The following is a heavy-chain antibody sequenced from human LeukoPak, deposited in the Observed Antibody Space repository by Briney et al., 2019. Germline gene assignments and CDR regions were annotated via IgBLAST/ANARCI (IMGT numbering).Heavy chain of an antibody. D-gene: IGHD6-13*01. CDR2: IYYSGST. CDR3: AREGSSRSAFDI. CDR1: GGSISSGDYY. Sequence: SETLSLTCTVSGGSISSGDYYWSWIRQPPGKGLERIGYIYYSGSTYYNPSLKSRVTISVDTSKNQFSLKLSSVTAADTAVYYCAREGSSRSAFDIWGQGRMVTVSS. J-gene: IGHJ3*02. V-gene: IGHV4-30-4*08.